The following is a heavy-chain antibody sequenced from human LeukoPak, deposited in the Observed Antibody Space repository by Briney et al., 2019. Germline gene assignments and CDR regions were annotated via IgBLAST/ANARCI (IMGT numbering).Heavy chain of an antibody. Sequence: GGSLRLSCAASGFTFSSYSMSWVRQAPGKGLEWVSPISSSSSYIYYADSVKGRFTISRDNAKNSLYLQMNSLRAEDTAVYYCARWAGEQLAYGMDVWGQGTTVTVSS. CDR2: ISSSSSYI. CDR3: ARWAGEQLAYGMDV. D-gene: IGHD1-26*01. CDR1: GFTFSSYS. J-gene: IGHJ6*02. V-gene: IGHV3-21*01.